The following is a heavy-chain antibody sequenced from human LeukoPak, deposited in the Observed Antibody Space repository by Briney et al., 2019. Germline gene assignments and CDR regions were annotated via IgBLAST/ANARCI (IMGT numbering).Heavy chain of an antibody. CDR1: GGAISSGSYY. V-gene: IGHV4-61*02. J-gene: IGHJ6*02. CDR3: ARDGRRQATVAVYYYYGMDV. D-gene: IGHD4-23*01. Sequence: SQTLSLTCTVSGGAISSGSYYWSWIRPPAGKGLEWIGRIYASGSTNYNPSLKSRVTISVDTSKNQSSLKLSSVTAADTAVYYCARDGRRQATVAVYYYYGMDVWGQGTTVTVSS. CDR2: IYASGST.